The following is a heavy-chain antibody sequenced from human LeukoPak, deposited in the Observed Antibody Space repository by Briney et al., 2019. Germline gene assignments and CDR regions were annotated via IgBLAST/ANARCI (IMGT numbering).Heavy chain of an antibody. Sequence: ASVKVPCKASGGTFSSYAISWVRQAPGRGLEWMGRIIPILGIANYAQKFQGRVTITADKSTSTAYMELSSLRSEDTAVYYCARPKTNRYGSGSYYNDPYYFDYWGQGTLVTVSS. D-gene: IGHD3-10*01. V-gene: IGHV1-69*04. CDR2: IIPILGIA. CDR1: GGTFSSYA. CDR3: ARPKTNRYGSGSYYNDPYYFDY. J-gene: IGHJ4*02.